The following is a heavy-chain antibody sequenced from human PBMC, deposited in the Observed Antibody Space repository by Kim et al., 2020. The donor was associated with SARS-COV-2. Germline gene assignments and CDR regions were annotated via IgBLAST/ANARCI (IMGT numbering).Heavy chain of an antibody. D-gene: IGHD3-22*01. CDR3: AREDYSSGYCFDY. Sequence: SETLSLTCTVSGGSISSGGYYWSWIRQHPGKGLEWIGYIYYSGSTYYNPSLKSRVTISVDTSKNQFSLKLSSVTAADTAVYYCAREDYSSGYCFDYWGQGTLVTVSS. V-gene: IGHV4-31*03. CDR2: IYYSGST. CDR1: GGSISSGGYY. J-gene: IGHJ4*02.